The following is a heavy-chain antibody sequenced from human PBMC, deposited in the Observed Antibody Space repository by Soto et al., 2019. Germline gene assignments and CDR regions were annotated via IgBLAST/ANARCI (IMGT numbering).Heavy chain of an antibody. Sequence: EVQLVESGGGLVQPGGSLRLSCVVSGFTFSSYWMHWVRQAPGEGLVWVSRINPDGSSTGYADSVKGRFTISRDNAKNTLFLQMNSLSVEDTAAYYCARLKADPVDYWGQGTLVTVSS. V-gene: IGHV3-74*01. CDR3: ARLKADPVDY. J-gene: IGHJ4*02. CDR1: GFTFSSYW. D-gene: IGHD6-13*01. CDR2: INPDGSST.